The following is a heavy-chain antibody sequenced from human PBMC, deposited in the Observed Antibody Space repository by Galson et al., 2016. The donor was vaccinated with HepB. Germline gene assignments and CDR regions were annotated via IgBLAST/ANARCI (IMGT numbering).Heavy chain of an antibody. Sequence: SVKVSCKASGDTFNTFTIIWLRQAPGQGLEWMGGIIPAFRTPNYAQSFQGRVTFTADESTSTAYMELSNLRSDDTAVYYCAKGPGWASGYHYHYWGQGTLVTVSS. CDR1: GDTFNTFT. J-gene: IGHJ4*02. CDR3: AKGPGWASGYHYHY. D-gene: IGHD3-22*01. V-gene: IGHV1-69*13. CDR2: IIPAFRTP.